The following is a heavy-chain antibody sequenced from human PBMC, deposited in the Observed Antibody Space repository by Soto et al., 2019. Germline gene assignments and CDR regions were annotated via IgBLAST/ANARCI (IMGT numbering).Heavy chain of an antibody. V-gene: IGHV1-2*04. Sequence: ASVKVSCKTSGYTVTGYYMHWVRQAPGQGLEWMGWINPNSGGTNYAQKFQGWVTMTRDTSISTAYMELSSLRSEDTAVYYCASPPSYGSGSYFTYYYYYGMDVWGQGTTVTVSS. J-gene: IGHJ6*02. CDR1: GYTVTGYY. CDR2: INPNSGGT. D-gene: IGHD3-10*01. CDR3: ASPPSYGSGSYFTYYYYYGMDV.